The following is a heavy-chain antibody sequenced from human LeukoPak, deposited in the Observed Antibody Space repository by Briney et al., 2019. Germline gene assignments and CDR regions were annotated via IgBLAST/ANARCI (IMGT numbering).Heavy chain of an antibody. CDR1: GFTFSSYG. CDR2: IWYDGSNK. CDR3: ARDALGYCSGGCCYSLGY. J-gene: IGHJ4*02. Sequence: PGGSLRLSCAASGFTFSSYGMHWVRQAPGKGLEWVAVIWYDGSNKYYADSVKGRFTISRDNSKNTLYLQMNSLRAEDTAVYYCARDALGYCSGGCCYSLGYWGQGTLVTVSS. V-gene: IGHV3-33*01. D-gene: IGHD2-15*01.